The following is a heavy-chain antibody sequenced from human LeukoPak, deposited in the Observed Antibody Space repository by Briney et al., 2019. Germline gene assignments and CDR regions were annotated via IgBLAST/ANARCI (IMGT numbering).Heavy chain of an antibody. Sequence: GESLKISCKGSGYSFTSYWIGWVRQMPGKGLEWMGVIYPGDSETQYSPSFQGHVTISADKSISTAYLQWSSLQASDTAMYFCAGHSTGLFGLWGQGTMVTVSS. V-gene: IGHV5-51*01. CDR2: IYPGDSET. J-gene: IGHJ3*01. CDR1: GYSFTSYW. CDR3: AGHSTGLFGL.